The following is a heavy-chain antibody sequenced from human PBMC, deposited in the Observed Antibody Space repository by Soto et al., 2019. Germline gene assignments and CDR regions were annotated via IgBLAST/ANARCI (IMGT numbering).Heavy chain of an antibody. CDR2: IIPIFGTA. D-gene: IGHD3-22*01. V-gene: IGHV1-69*01. CDR3: ARYYRQDSSGYYSWYFDY. Sequence: QVPLVQSGAEVKKPGSSVKVSCKASGGTFSSYAISWVRQAPGQGLEWMGGIIPIFGTANYAQKFQGRVTITADESTSTAYMELSSLRSEDTAVYYCARYYRQDSSGYYSWYFDYWGQGTLVTVSS. CDR1: GGTFSSYA. J-gene: IGHJ4*02.